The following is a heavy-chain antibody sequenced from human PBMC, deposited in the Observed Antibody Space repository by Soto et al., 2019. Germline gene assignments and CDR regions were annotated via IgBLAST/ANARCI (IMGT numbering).Heavy chain of an antibody. J-gene: IGHJ4*02. CDR3: ARPRGFGVIINFFDS. V-gene: IGHV3-30-3*01. CDR1: GFTFSSFA. CDR2: MSYDGSNK. D-gene: IGHD3-3*01. Sequence: SLRLSCAASGFTFSSFAMHWVRQVPGKGLEWVAVMSYDGSNKYYADSVKGRFTISRDNSKNTLYLQMNSLRAEDTAVYYCARPRGFGVIINFFDSWGQGTLVTVSS.